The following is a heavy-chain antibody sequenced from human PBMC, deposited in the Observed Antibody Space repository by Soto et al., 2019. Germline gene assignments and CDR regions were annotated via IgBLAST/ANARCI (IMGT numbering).Heavy chain of an antibody. CDR1: GFTFSSYS. Sequence: GGSLRLSCVVSGFTFSSYSMDWVRQAPGKGLEWVSYITSGSSTIHYAESVRSRITISADTSKNQFSLHLTPMTAEDTAVYYCARDGNWRLDYWGQGALVTVSS. CDR3: ARDGNWRLDY. CDR2: ITSGSSTI. D-gene: IGHD1-1*01. V-gene: IGHV3-48*01. J-gene: IGHJ4*02.